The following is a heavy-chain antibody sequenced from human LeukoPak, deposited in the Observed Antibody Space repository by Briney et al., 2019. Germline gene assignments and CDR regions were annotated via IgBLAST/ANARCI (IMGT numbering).Heavy chain of an antibody. CDR3: ARGREMATITGDFDY. J-gene: IGHJ4*02. CDR2: IIPIFGTA. Sequence: SVKVSCKASGGTFSSYAINWVRQAPGQGLEWMGGIIPIFGTANYAQKFQGRVTITADESTSTAYMELSSLRSEDTAVYYCARGREMATITGDFDYWGQGTLVTVSS. CDR1: GGTFSSYA. V-gene: IGHV1-69*13. D-gene: IGHD5-24*01.